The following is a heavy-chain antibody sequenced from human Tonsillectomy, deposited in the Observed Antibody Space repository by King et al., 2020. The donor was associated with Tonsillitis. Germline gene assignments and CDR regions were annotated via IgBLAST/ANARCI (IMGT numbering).Heavy chain of an antibody. CDR1: GFTFSTSG. J-gene: IGHJ3*02. Sequence: QLVQSGGGLVKPGGSLRLSCAASGFTFSTSGMNWVRQAPGEGLEWVSSISESSSLIYYADSLKGRLTISRDNAKNSLYLQLNSLRAEDTAVYYCARDRGTPDAFDIWGQGTLVTVSS. CDR2: ISESSSLI. V-gene: IGHV3-21*06. D-gene: IGHD3-10*01. CDR3: ARDRGTPDAFDI.